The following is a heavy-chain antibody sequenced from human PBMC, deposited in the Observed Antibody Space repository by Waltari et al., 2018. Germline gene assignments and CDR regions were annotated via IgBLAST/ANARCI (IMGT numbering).Heavy chain of an antibody. CDR2: IYWNDDK. CDR1: GFSLSTSGVG. V-gene: IGHV2-5*01. CDR3: AHRRNGDYPPDY. D-gene: IGHD4-17*01. J-gene: IGHJ4*02. Sequence: QITLKESGPTLVKPTQTLTLTCTFSGFSLSTSGVGVGWIRQPPGKALEWLALIYWNDDKRYSPSLKSRLTNTKDTSKNQVVLTMTNMDPVDTATYYCAHRRNGDYPPDYWGQGTLVTVSS.